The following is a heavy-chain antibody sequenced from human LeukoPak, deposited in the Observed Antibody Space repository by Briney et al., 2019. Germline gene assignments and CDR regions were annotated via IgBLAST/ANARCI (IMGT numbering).Heavy chain of an antibody. CDR1: GASISHYY. V-gene: IGHV4-4*09. CDR3: ARLGSYHDF. D-gene: IGHD1-26*01. CDR2: VHTSGGS. Sequence: SETLSLTCTVSGASISHYYWSWIRQTPERGLEWMGHVHTSGGSTYYHSLKTRLTMSIDTSRSQLSLKLTSVTAADTAVYFCARLGSYHDFWGQGALVTVSS. J-gene: IGHJ4*02.